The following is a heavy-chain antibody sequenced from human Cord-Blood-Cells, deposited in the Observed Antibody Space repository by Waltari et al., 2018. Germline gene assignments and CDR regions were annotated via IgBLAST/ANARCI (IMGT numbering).Heavy chain of an antibody. V-gene: IGHV4-39*01. J-gene: IGHJ3*02. CDR2: IYYSGST. CDR3: ARREYGSGTHKADAFDI. CDR1: GGSISSSSYY. D-gene: IGHD3-10*01. Sequence: LQLQESGPGLVKPSETLSLTCTVSGGSISSSSYYWGWIRQPPGKGLEWIGSIYYSGSTYYNPSLKSRVTISVDTSKNQFSLKLSSVTAADTAVYYCARREYGSGTHKADAFDIWGQGTMVTVSS.